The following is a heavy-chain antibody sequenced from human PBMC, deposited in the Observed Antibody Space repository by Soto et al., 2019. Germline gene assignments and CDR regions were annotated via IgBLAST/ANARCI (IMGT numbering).Heavy chain of an antibody. V-gene: IGHV3-30*04. Sequence: QVQLVESGGGVVQPGRSLRLSCAASGFTFSGYTMHWVRQAPGKGLEWVAVISYDGSNKYYADSLKGRFTISRDNSKNTLYLQMNSLSAEDSSVYYCAKDQQCEQFEPNRIDYWCQGTLVTVSS. D-gene: IGHD6-19*01. CDR1: GFTFSGYT. CDR3: AKDQQCEQFEPNRIDY. J-gene: IGHJ4*02. CDR2: ISYDGSNK.